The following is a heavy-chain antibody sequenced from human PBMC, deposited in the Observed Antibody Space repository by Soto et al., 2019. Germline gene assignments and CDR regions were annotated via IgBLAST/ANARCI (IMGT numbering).Heavy chain of an antibody. Sequence: SETLSLTCVVSGYSISSGYYWGWIRQPPGKGLEWIGNIYRSGSTYYNPSLKSRVTISVDTSKNQFSLKLSSVTAADTAVYYCARDGEWQLPYDYWGLGTLVTVSS. CDR2: IYRSGST. CDR3: ARDGEWQLPYDY. CDR1: GYSISSGYY. J-gene: IGHJ4*02. V-gene: IGHV4-38-2*02. D-gene: IGHD2-15*01.